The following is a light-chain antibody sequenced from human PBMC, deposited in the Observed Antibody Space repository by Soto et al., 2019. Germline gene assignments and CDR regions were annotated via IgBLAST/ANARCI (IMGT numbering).Light chain of an antibody. CDR1: SSNIGGNS. CDR2: DDN. J-gene: IGLJ1*01. Sequence: QSFLRQPPSVSSAPGHKVTISWSGSSSNIGGNSVSWYQQLPGTAPKLLIYDDNKRPSGIPDRFSGSKSGTSATLGITGFQTGDEADYYCGSWDSSLSDHVFGTGTKVTVL. CDR3: GSWDSSLSDHV. V-gene: IGLV1-51*01.